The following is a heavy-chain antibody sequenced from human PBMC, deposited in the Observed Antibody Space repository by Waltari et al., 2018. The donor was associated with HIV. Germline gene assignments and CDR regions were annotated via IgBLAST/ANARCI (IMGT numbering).Heavy chain of an antibody. J-gene: IGHJ6*02. Sequence: EVPVVQSGAEGKQSGESLKISCQGSGYSVTSYCIGWVRQWPGDRLEWMGIIYPGDSDTRYSPSFQGQVTISADKSISTAYLQWSSLKASDTAMYYCARPTGYCSGGSCNGYYGMDVWGQGTTVTVSS. D-gene: IGHD2-15*01. CDR1: GYSVTSYC. V-gene: IGHV5-51*01. CDR2: IYPGDSDT. CDR3: ARPTGYCSGGSCNGYYGMDV.